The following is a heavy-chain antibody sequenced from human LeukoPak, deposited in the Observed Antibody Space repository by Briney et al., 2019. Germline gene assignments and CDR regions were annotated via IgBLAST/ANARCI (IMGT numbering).Heavy chain of an antibody. D-gene: IGHD3-22*01. CDR1: GFTFSSYA. CDR3: ARDVTMIVVVIPGSGFDY. J-gene: IGHJ4*02. Sequence: SGGSLRLSCAASGFTFSSYAMHWVRQAPGKGLEWVAVISYDGSNKYYADSAKGRFTISRDNSKNTLYLQMNSLRAEDTAVYYCARDVTMIVVVIPGSGFDYWGQGTLVTVSS. V-gene: IGHV3-30-3*01. CDR2: ISYDGSNK.